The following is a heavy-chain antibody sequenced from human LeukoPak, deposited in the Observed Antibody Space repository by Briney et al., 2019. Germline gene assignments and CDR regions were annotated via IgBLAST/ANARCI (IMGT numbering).Heavy chain of an antibody. D-gene: IGHD3-16*01. CDR1: GLTVSSNY. CDR2: IYSSGST. V-gene: IGHV3-66*01. CDR3: ARWGSLNVDY. Sequence: GGSLRLSCAASGLTVSSNYMSWVRQAPGKGLGWVSVIYSSGSTYYADSVKGRFTISRDNSKNTLYLQMNSLRVEDTAVYYCARWGSLNVDYWAREPWSPSPQ. J-gene: IGHJ4*02.